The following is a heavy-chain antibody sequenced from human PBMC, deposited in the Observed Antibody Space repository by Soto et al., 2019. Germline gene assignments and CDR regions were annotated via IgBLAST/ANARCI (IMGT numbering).Heavy chain of an antibody. V-gene: IGHV4-59*12. J-gene: IGHJ4*02. D-gene: IGHD2-15*01. Sequence: TSETLSLTCTVSGGSISSYYWSWIRQPPGEGLEWIGYIYYSGSTNYNPSLKSRVTISVDTSKNQFSLNLSSVTAADTAVYYCARWVEVSLDYFDSWGQGTPVTVSS. CDR2: IYYSGST. CDR3: ARWVEVSLDYFDS. CDR1: GGSISSYY.